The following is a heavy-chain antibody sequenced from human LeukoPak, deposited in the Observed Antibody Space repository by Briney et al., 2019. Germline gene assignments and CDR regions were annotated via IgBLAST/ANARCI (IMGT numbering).Heavy chain of an antibody. J-gene: IGHJ3*02. D-gene: IGHD4-11*01. V-gene: IGHV4-30-2*01. CDR2: IYHSGST. CDR3: ASSEDYDAFDI. Sequence: SETLSLTCAVSGGSISSGGYSWSWIRQPPGKGLEWIGYIYHSGSTYYNPSLKSRVTISVDRSKNQFSLKLSSVTAADTAVYYCASSEDYDAFDIWGQGTMVTVSS. CDR1: GGSISSGGYS.